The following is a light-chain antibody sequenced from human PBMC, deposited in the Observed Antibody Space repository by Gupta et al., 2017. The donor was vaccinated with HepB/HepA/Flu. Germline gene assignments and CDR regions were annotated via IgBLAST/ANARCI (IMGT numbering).Light chain of an antibody. V-gene: IGLV10-54*04. CDR3: SASDSSISGWV. J-gene: IGLJ3*02. Sequence: QAGLPQPTSVSKDLRQIATMTCTGNSHNVGTKGAGGLQQHPCHTPNLLFFSNNKRHSGISESFSASRSGNTATVTTTVLQPEEAADYYCSASDSSISGWVFGGGTKLTVL. CDR2: SNN. CDR1: SHNVGTKG.